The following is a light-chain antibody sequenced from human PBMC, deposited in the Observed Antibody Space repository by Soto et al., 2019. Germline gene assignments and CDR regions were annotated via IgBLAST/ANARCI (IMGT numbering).Light chain of an antibody. J-gene: IGKJ2*01. CDR3: QQYDALPYT. CDR1: QDIGNY. CDR2: DAS. Sequence: DIQMTQSPPSLSTSVGDRVTISCQASQDIGNYVNWYQQKPGKAPKLLINDASNLETGVPSRFSGSGSGTDFTFTISSLQPVDIATYYCQQYDALPYTFGQGTKLEIK. V-gene: IGKV1-33*01.